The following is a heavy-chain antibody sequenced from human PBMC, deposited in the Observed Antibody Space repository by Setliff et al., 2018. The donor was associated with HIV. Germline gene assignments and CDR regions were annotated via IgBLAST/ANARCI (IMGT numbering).Heavy chain of an antibody. J-gene: IGHJ3*02. CDR1: VGSFSGHY. CDR3: ARYVAYDEDDFDI. V-gene: IGHV4-34*01. D-gene: IGHD3-16*01. CDR2: TNPSGST. Sequence: PSETLSLTCAVYVGSFSGHYWIWIRQPPGKGLEWIGETNPSGSTKYNPSLKSRVTISVDRSKNQFSLKLNSVTAADTAVYYCARYVAYDEDDFDIWGQGTMVTV.